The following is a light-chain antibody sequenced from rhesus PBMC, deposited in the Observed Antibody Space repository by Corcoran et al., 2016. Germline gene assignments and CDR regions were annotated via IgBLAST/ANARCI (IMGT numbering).Light chain of an antibody. V-gene: IGKV2-91*01. CDR1: QSLLHSNGYTY. CDR2: FGS. CDR3: LQDIQLPFT. J-gene: IGKJ3*01. Sequence: DIVMTQTPLSLPVTTGEPASISCRSSQSLLHSNGYTYLFLYLQKPGQFPQLLIYFGSNRASGVPNRFSGSGSGNDFKLKSSRVEAEDVGVYYCLQDIQLPFTFGPGTKLDIK.